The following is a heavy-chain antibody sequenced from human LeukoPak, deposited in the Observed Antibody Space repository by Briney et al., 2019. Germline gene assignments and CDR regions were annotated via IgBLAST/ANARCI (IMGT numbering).Heavy chain of an antibody. Sequence: GGSLRLSCAASGFIFSNYAMHWVRQAPGKGLEWVAVIANDGRDKKYADSVKGRFTISRDNSKNTLYLQMNSLRAEDTAVYYCAKDGRVAAAAYYFDYWGQGTLATVSS. D-gene: IGHD6-13*01. CDR1: GFIFSNYA. CDR2: IANDGRDK. V-gene: IGHV3-30*04. CDR3: AKDGRVAAAAYYFDY. J-gene: IGHJ4*02.